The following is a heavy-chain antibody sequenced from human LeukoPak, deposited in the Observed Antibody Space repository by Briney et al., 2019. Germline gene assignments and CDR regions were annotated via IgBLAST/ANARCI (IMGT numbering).Heavy chain of an antibody. Sequence: QPGGSLRLSCAASAFTFSSYGMHWVRQTPGKGLEWVAFIRYDESNTYYADSVKGRFTISRDNSKNTLYLQMNSLRAEDTAVYYCAKETYFDYWGQGTLVTVSS. CDR2: IRYDESNT. V-gene: IGHV3-30*02. J-gene: IGHJ4*02. CDR3: AKETYFDY. CDR1: AFTFSSYG.